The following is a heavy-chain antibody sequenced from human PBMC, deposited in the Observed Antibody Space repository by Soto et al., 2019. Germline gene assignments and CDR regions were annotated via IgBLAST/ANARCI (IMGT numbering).Heavy chain of an antibody. V-gene: IGHV3-30-3*01. CDR2: ISYDGSNK. CDR3: ARETHYYTYPHPFDP. Sequence: SLRLFCAASGFTFSSYAMHWVLQAPGKGLEWVAVISYDGSNKYYADTVKGRFTISRDNSKNTLYLQMNSLRAEDTAVYYCARETHYYTYPHPFDPWGQGTLVTVSS. CDR1: GFTFSSYA. J-gene: IGHJ5*02. D-gene: IGHD1-26*01.